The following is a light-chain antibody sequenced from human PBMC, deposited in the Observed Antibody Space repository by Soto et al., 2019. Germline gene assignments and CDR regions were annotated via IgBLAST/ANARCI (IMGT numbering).Light chain of an antibody. CDR1: STDVGGYNY. CDR3: SSYTRTSTLV. V-gene: IGLV2-14*01. J-gene: IGLJ1*01. CDR2: EVS. Sequence: QSALTQPASVSGSPGQSITISCTGTSTDVGGYNYVSWYQQHPDTAPKLLIFEVSNRPSGVSNRFSGSKSGNTASLTISGLQTEDEADYYCSSYTRTSTLVFGTGTKLTVL.